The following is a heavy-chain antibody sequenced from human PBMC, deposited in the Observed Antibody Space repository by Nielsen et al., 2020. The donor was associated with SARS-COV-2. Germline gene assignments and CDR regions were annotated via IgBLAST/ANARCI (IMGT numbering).Heavy chain of an antibody. J-gene: IGHJ6*03. CDR3: ARQTVSSYQLLRKYYYYIDV. Sequence: GESLKISCAASGFTFSASGMNWVRQAPGRGLEWISYINGGETHIYYAASVKGRFIIFRDNAKNALYLQMNSLRDDDTAVYYCARQTVSSYQLLRKYYYYIDVWGKGTTVTVSS. D-gene: IGHD1-26*01. CDR1: GFTFSASG. V-gene: IGHV3-48*02. CDR2: INGGETHI.